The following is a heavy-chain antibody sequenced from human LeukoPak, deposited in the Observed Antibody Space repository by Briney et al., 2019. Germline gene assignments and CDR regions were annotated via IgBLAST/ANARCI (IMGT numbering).Heavy chain of an antibody. CDR1: GGSISSGTYY. D-gene: IGHD3-16*01. CDR3: ARGGGGMRIYGKNWFDP. V-gene: IGHV4-61*02. CDR2: IYTSGST. J-gene: IGHJ5*02. Sequence: SETLSLTCTVSGGSISSGTYYWNWIRQPAGKGLEWIGRIYTSGSTNYNPSLKSRVTISVDTSKNQFSLKLSSVTAADTAVYYCARGGGGMRIYGKNWFDPWGQGTLVTVSS.